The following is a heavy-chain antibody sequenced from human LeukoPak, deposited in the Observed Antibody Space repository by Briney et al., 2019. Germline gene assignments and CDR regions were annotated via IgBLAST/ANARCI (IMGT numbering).Heavy chain of an antibody. CDR1: GYTFTNYC. J-gene: IGHJ5*02. CDR2: ISGYNGNT. V-gene: IGHV1-18*01. D-gene: IGHD2-2*01. CDR3: ARACTSTSCHENNWFDP. Sequence: ASVKVSCKASGYTFTNYCISWVRQAPGQRLEGMVWISGYNGNTNYAVKLPGRVSVTTDISTSTAYMELRSLRPDDTAVYYCARACTSTSCHENNWFDPWGQGTLVTVSS.